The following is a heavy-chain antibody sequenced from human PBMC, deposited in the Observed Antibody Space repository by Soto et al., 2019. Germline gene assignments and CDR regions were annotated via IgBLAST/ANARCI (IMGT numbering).Heavy chain of an antibody. J-gene: IGHJ4*02. Sequence: QVQLVQSGAEVKKPGSSVKVSCKASGGPFSDYAISWVRQAPGQGLEWMGGIIPIFGTANYAQKFQGRVTFTADKSTTTAYMELSCLKSEDTAVYFCARGPLNYGDYVPRFDYWGQGTLVTVSS. V-gene: IGHV1-69*14. D-gene: IGHD4-17*01. CDR3: ARGPLNYGDYVPRFDY. CDR1: GGPFSDYA. CDR2: IIPIFGTA.